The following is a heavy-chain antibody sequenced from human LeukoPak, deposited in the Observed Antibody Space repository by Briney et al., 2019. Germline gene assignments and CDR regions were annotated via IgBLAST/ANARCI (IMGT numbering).Heavy chain of an antibody. CDR2: IKEDGSEK. J-gene: IGHJ4*02. Sequence: GGSLRLSCAASGFTFSNYAMSWVRQAPGKGLEWVANIKEDGSEKYYVGSVKGRFTISRDNVKNSLYLQMNSLRAEDTAVYYCARGGSYYDSSGYYLIDYWGQGTLVTVSS. CDR3: ARGGSYYDSSGYYLIDY. CDR1: GFTFSNYA. D-gene: IGHD3-22*01. V-gene: IGHV3-7*03.